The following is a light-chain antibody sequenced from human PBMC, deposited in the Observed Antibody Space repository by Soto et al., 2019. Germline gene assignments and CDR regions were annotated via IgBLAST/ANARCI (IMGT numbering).Light chain of an antibody. CDR3: SSYTTSSTWV. CDR1: SSDVGGYDY. CDR2: EVS. J-gene: IGLJ3*02. V-gene: IGLV2-14*01. Sequence: QSALTQPASVSGSPGQAITISCTGTSSDVGGYDYVSWYQQHPGNAPKLMIYEVSNRPPGVSNRFSGSKSGNTASLTISGLQAEDEAYYYCSSYTTSSTWVFGGGTKVTVL.